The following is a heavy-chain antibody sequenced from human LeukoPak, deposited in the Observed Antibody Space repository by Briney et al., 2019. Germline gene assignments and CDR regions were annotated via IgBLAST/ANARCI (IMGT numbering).Heavy chain of an antibody. Sequence: GGSPRLSCAASGFTFDDYGMSWVRQGPGKGLEWVSGINWNGGNTGYADSVKGRFTIFRDNAKNSLYLEMDSLRVEDTALYYCARTSDGNWFDPWGQGTLVTVSS. J-gene: IGHJ5*02. CDR1: GFTFDDYG. CDR3: ARTSDGNWFDP. V-gene: IGHV3-20*04. CDR2: INWNGGNT. D-gene: IGHD1-26*01.